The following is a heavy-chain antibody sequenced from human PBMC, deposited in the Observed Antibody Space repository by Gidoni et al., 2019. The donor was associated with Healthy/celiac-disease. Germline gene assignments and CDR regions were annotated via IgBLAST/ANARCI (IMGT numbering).Heavy chain of an antibody. V-gene: IGHV3-30-3*01. Sequence: QVQLVESGGGVVQPGRSLRLSCAASGFTFSSYAMHWVRQAPGKGLEWGAVISYDGSNKYYADSVKCRFTISRDNSKNTLYLQMNSLRAEDTAVYYCARIAVAGLVRKYYFDYWGQGTLVTVSS. CDR2: ISYDGSNK. CDR1: GFTFSSYA. J-gene: IGHJ4*02. CDR3: ARIAVAGLVRKYYFDY. D-gene: IGHD6-19*01.